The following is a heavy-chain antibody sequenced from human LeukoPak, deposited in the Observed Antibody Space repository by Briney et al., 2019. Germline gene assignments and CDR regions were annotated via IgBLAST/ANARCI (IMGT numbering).Heavy chain of an antibody. CDR1: GGSISSYY. Sequence: SETLSLTCTVSGGSISSYYWTWIRQPPGKGLEWIGYIYYSGNTNYNPSLKSRVTISLDTSRTQFSLKLTSVTAADTAVYYCASTEWNYARWGQGILVTVSS. CDR3: ASTEWNYAR. J-gene: IGHJ4*02. V-gene: IGHV4-59*08. D-gene: IGHD1-7*01. CDR2: IYYSGNT.